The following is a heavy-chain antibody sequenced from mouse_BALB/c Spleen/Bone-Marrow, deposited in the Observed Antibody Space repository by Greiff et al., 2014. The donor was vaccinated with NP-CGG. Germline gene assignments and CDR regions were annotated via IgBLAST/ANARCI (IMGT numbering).Heavy chain of an antibody. CDR3: ARRKNVWFAY. V-gene: IGHV1-77*01. CDR2: IYPGTGST. Sequence: VKLMESGPELVKPGASVKMSCKASGYTFTDYIISWVEQRVGQGLEWIGEIYPGTGSTYYNEKFKGKATLTADKSSNIAYMQLSSLTSEDSAVYFCARRKNVWFAYWGQGTLVTVSA. CDR1: GYTFTDYI. J-gene: IGHJ3*01.